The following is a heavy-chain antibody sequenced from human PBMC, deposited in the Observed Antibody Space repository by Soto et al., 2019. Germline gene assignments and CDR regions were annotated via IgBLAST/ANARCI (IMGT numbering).Heavy chain of an antibody. J-gene: IGHJ3*02. CDR3: ARIKDYGDFDAFDI. V-gene: IGHV3-30*03. CDR1: GFTFSSYG. Sequence: GGSLRLSCAASGFTFSSYGMHWVRQAPGKGLEWVAVISYDGSNKYYADSVKGRFTISRDNSKNTLYLQMNSLRAEDTAVYYCARIKDYGDFDAFDIWGQGTMVT. CDR2: ISYDGSNK. D-gene: IGHD4-17*01.